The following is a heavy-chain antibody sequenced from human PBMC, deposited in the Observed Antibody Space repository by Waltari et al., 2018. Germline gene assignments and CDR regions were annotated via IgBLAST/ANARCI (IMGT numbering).Heavy chain of an antibody. CDR1: GFTFDDYA. Sequence: EVQLVESGGGLVQPGRSLRLSCAASGFTFDDYAMHWVRQAPGKGLEWVSGISWNSGSIGYADSVKGRFTISRDNAKNSLYLQMNSLRAEDTALYYCAKDMGIAVAGLQHWGQGTLVTVSS. CDR3: AKDMGIAVAGLQH. CDR2: ISWNSGSI. D-gene: IGHD6-19*01. J-gene: IGHJ1*01. V-gene: IGHV3-9*01.